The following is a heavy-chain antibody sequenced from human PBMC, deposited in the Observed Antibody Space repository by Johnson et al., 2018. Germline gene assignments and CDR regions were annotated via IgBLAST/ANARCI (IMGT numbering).Heavy chain of an antibody. CDR3: ARDGSGWTHNAFDI. CDR2: ISSNSSTI. Sequence: EVQLLETGGGLIQPGGSLRLSCAASGFTFRSYTMNWVRQAPGKGLEWISYISSNSSTIYYADSVKGRLTISRDNAKNSLYLHMNSLRAEDTAVYYCARDGSGWTHNAFDIWGQGTMVTVSS. D-gene: IGHD6-19*01. CDR1: GFTFRSYT. J-gene: IGHJ3*02. V-gene: IGHV3-48*01.